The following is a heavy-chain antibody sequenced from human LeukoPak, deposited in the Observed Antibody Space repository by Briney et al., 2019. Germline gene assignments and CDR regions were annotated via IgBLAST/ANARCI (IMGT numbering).Heavy chain of an antibody. J-gene: IGHJ3*02. CDR1: GFTFSDYY. CDR3: ASGNYYDSSGDAFDI. V-gene: IGHV3-11*04. D-gene: IGHD3-22*01. CDR2: ISSSGSTI. Sequence: GGSLRLSCAASGFTFSDYYMSWIRQAPGKGLEWVSYISSSGSTIYYADSVKGRFTISRDNDKNSLYLQMNSLRVEDTAVYYCASGNYYDSSGDAFDIWGQGTMVTVSS.